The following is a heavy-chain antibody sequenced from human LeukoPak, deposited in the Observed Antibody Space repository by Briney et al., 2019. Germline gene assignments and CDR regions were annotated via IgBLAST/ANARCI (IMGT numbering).Heavy chain of an antibody. V-gene: IGHV1-2*02. CDR1: GYTFTGYY. CDR3: ARYKMVRGVIPLIHFDY. Sequence: ASVKVCCKASGYTFTGYYMHWVRQAPGQGLEWMGWINPNSGGTNYAQKFQGRVTMTRDTSISTAYMELSRLRSDDTAVYYCARYKMVRGVIPLIHFDYWGQGTLVTVSS. J-gene: IGHJ4*02. D-gene: IGHD3-10*01. CDR2: INPNSGGT.